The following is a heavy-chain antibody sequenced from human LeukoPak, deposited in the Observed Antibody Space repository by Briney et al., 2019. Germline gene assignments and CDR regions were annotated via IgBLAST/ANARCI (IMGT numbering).Heavy chain of an antibody. CDR3: AVDSSGAARFDP. Sequence: SETLSLTCAVYGASFSGYYCSWIRQPPGKGLEWIGEINHSGSTTYNPSLKSRITISVDTSKSQFSLKLRSVTAADTAVFYCAVDSSGAARFDPWGQGTLVTVSS. D-gene: IGHD3-22*01. CDR1: GASFSGYY. J-gene: IGHJ5*02. V-gene: IGHV4-34*01. CDR2: INHSGST.